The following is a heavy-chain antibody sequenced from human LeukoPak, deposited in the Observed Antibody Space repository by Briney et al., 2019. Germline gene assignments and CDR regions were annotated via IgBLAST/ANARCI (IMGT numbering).Heavy chain of an antibody. CDR1: GFTFSSYG. J-gene: IGHJ6*04. D-gene: IGHD3-10*02. CDR2: ISSSGSTI. V-gene: IGHV3-48*04. Sequence: GRSLRLSCAASGFTFSSYGMHWGRQAPGKGLEWVSYISSSGSTIYYADSVKGRFTISRDNAKNSLYLQMNSLRAEDTAVYYCAELGITMIGGVWGKGTTVTISS. CDR3: AELGITMIGGV.